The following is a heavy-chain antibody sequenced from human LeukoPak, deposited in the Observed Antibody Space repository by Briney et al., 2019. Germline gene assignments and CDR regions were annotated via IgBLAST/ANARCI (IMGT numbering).Heavy chain of an antibody. J-gene: IGHJ5*02. CDR2: ISYDGSNK. D-gene: IGHD2-15*01. V-gene: IGHV3-30*04. CDR1: GFTFSSYA. Sequence: GSLRLSCAASGFTFSSYAMHWVRQAPGKGLEWVAVISYDGSNKYYADSVKGRFTISRDNSKNTLYLQMNSLGAEDTAVYYCARALYCSGGSCYSSETNWFDPWGQGTLVTVSS. CDR3: ARALYCSGGSCYSSETNWFDP.